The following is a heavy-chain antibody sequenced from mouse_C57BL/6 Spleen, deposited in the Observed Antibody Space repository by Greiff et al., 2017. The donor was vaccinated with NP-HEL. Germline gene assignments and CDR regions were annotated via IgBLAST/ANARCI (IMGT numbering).Heavy chain of an antibody. V-gene: IGHV1-80*01. CDR3: VVYGNLYYFDY. CDR1: GYAFSSYW. J-gene: IGHJ2*01. D-gene: IGHD2-1*01. CDR2: IYPGDGDT. Sequence: QVQLKESGAELVKPGASVKISCKASGYAFSSYWMNWVKQRPGKGLEWIGQIYPGDGDTNYNGKFKGKATLTADKSSSTAYMQLSSLTSEDSAVYFCVVYGNLYYFDYWGQGTTLTVSS.